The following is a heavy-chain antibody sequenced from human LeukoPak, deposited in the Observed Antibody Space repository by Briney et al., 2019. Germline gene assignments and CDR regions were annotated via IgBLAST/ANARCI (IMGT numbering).Heavy chain of an antibody. CDR3: ARGGYYGHHDAFDI. J-gene: IGHJ3*02. Sequence: ASVKVSCKASGGAFSSYAISWVRQAPGQGLEWMGGIIPIFGTANYAQKFQGRVTITADESTSTAYMELSSLRSDDTAVYYCARGGYYGHHDAFDIWGQGTMVTVSS. CDR2: IIPIFGTA. V-gene: IGHV1-69*13. CDR1: GGAFSSYA. D-gene: IGHD3-22*01.